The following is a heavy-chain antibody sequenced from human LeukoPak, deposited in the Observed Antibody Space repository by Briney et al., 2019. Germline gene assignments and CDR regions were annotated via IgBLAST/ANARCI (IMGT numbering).Heavy chain of an antibody. Sequence: KPSETLSLTCTVSGGSISSYYWSWIRQPPGKGLEWISYISDIGSINYNPSLKSRVTISEDTSKNQFSLKLSSVTAADTAVYYCAGHHPRNTVDFWGRGTLATVSS. CDR1: GGSISSYY. CDR2: ISDIGSI. CDR3: AGHHPRNTVDF. D-gene: IGHD3-16*02. V-gene: IGHV4-59*08. J-gene: IGHJ4*02.